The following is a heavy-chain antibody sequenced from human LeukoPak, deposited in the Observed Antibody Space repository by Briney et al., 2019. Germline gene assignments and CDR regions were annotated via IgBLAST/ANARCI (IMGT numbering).Heavy chain of an antibody. V-gene: IGHV1-8*01. Sequence: ASVKVSCTASGYTFTSYDINWVRQATGQGLEWMGWMNPNSGNTGYAQKFQGRVTMTRNTSISTAYMELSSLRSEDTAVYYCARGYYDSSGYLFDYWGQGTLVTVSS. CDR3: ARGYYDSSGYLFDY. CDR2: MNPNSGNT. CDR1: GYTFTSYD. D-gene: IGHD3-22*01. J-gene: IGHJ4*02.